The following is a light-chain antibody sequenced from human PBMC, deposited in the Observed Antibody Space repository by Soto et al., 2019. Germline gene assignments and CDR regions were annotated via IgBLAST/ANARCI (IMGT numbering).Light chain of an antibody. CDR3: QQSYSSRLT. V-gene: IGKV1-39*01. Sequence: LMTQSPSSLSVAVGDRVTITCRASQSISRYRNWYQQKAGKAPQLLMYGASSLQSGVPSRFSGSGSGTDLTLTISSLQPEDFATYYCQQSYSSRLTFGGGTKVEIK. J-gene: IGKJ4*01. CDR2: GAS. CDR1: QSISRY.